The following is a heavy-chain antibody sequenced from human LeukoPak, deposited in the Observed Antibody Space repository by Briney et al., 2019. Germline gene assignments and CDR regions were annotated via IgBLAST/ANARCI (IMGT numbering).Heavy chain of an antibody. CDR2: LQPSGAT. V-gene: IGHV4-4*07. J-gene: IGHJ5*02. CDR1: GASISSYY. D-gene: IGHD1-14*01. CDR3: ARDSTGTAFDP. Sequence: PGTLSLSCIVSGASISSYYWSWIRHAAGKELEWIGHLQPSGATTYNPSLESRATISVNTPKNQSLLRLTTVTSADTAVYCCARDSTGTAFDPWGQGTLVTVSS.